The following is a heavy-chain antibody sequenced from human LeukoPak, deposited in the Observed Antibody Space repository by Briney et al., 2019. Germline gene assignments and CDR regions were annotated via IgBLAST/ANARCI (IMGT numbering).Heavy chain of an antibody. Sequence: SETLSLTCAVYGGSFSGYYWSWIRQPPGKGLEWIGEINHSGSTNYNPSLKSRVTISVDTSKNQFSLKLSSVTAADTAVYYCARTYYYGSGSYPFDYWGQGTLVTVSS. V-gene: IGHV4-34*01. CDR1: GGSFSGYY. CDR2: INHSGST. CDR3: ARTYYYGSGSYPFDY. J-gene: IGHJ4*02. D-gene: IGHD3-10*01.